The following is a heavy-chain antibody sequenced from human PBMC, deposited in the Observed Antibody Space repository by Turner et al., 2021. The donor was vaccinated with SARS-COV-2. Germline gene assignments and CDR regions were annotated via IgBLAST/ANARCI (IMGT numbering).Heavy chain of an antibody. CDR1: GFTVSSNY. D-gene: IGHD3-22*01. CDR2: MYSGGST. J-gene: IGHJ6*02. V-gene: IGHV3-66*01. CDR3: ASEQDSSGFVGMDV. Sequence: EVQLVESGGGLVQPGGSLRLPCAASGFTVSSNYMSWVRQGAGKGMEWVSIMYSGGSTYDADSVKGRITITRDNSKNTLYLQMNSLRAEDTAVYYCASEQDSSGFVGMDVWGQGTTVTVSS.